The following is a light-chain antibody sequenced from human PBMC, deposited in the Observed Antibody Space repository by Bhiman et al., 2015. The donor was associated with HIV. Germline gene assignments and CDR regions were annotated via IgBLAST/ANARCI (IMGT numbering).Light chain of an antibody. V-gene: IGLV2-14*03. J-gene: IGLJ3*02. Sequence: QSALTQPASVSGSPGQSITISCTGSGSDIGGYDYVSWYRQIAGKAPQLIIFDVTDRPSGVSTRFSGSKSGNTASLYISGLQAEDEADYYCSSYSTSATLVFGGGTKLTVL. CDR3: SSYSTSATLV. CDR2: DVT. CDR1: GSDIGGYDY.